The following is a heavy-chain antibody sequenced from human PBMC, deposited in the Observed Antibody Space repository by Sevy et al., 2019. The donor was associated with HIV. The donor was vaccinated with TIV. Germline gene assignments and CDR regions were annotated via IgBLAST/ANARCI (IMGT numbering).Heavy chain of an antibody. Sequence: GGSLRLSCTASGFNFSNYGMHWVRQAPGKGLEWVAFISYDGINKYYEDSVKGRFTISRANSQNTLYLQMNSLRTEDTAVCYCAKDNSRLLWFGESLDYWGQGTLVTVSS. J-gene: IGHJ4*02. D-gene: IGHD3-10*01. CDR3: AKDNSRLLWFGESLDY. CDR2: ISYDGINK. V-gene: IGHV3-30*18. CDR1: GFNFSNYG.